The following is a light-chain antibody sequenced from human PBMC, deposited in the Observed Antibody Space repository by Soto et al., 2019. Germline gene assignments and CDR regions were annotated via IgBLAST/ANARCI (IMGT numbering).Light chain of an antibody. V-gene: IGKV3-20*01. CDR3: QQYGSSPPIT. CDR1: QSVSSD. J-gene: IGKJ5*01. CDR2: GAS. Sequence: DIVLTQAPATLSLSPGERGTLSCRASQSVSSDLAWYQQKPGQAPRLXXYGASSRTAGIPDRFSGIGSGTDFTLTISRLEPEDFAVYYGQQYGSSPPITFGQGTRLEI.